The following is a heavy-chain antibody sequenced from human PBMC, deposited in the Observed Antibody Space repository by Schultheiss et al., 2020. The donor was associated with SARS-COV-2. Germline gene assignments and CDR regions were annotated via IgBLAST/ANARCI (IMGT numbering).Heavy chain of an antibody. CDR1: GFTFSSYE. V-gene: IGHV3-48*03. CDR2: ISSSGSTI. J-gene: IGHJ4*02. Sequence: GGSLRLSCAASGFTFSSYEMNWVRQAPGKGLEWVSYISSSGSTIYYADSVKGRFTISRDNSKNTLYLQMNSLRAEDTAVYYCAKLADCSSTSCYAGFDYWGQGTLVTVSS. CDR3: AKLADCSSTSCYAGFDY. D-gene: IGHD2-2*01.